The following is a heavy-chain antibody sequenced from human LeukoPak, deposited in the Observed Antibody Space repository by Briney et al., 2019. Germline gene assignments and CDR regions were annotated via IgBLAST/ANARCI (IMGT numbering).Heavy chain of an antibody. Sequence: GGSQRLSCAVSGFTLSSYWIHWVPQAPGKGLLWVSLVSSDGATTTYADSVKGQFTISRENVKRTVYLQMRSLRAEDTAVYYCARAVGGMLDYWGQGPLVTVSS. V-gene: IGHV3-74*01. CDR1: GFTLSSYW. CDR3: ARAVGGMLDY. CDR2: VSSDGATT. J-gene: IGHJ4*02.